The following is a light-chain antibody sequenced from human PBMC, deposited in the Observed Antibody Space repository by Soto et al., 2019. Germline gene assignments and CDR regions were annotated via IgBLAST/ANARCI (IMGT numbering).Light chain of an antibody. CDR2: GAS. J-gene: IGKJ1*01. CDR1: QSVNND. Sequence: EIVMTQSPATLSVSPGERATLSCRASQSVNNDLAWYQQKPVQAPRLLIYGASTRATGIPARFSGSGSGTEFTLTISSLQSEDFAVYSCQQYNNRPTFGQGTKVEIK. CDR3: QQYNNRPT. V-gene: IGKV3-15*01.